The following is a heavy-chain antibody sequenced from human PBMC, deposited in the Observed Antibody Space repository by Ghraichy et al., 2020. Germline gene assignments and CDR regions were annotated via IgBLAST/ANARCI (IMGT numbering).Heavy chain of an antibody. Sequence: SETLSLTCTVSGGSISSSSYYWGWIRQPPGKGLEWIGSIYYSGSTYYNPSLKSRVTISVDTSKNQFSLKLSSVTAADTAVYYCARLIPNYYDSSGYYLRGEGDYWGQGTLVTVSS. J-gene: IGHJ4*02. V-gene: IGHV4-39*01. CDR2: IYYSGST. D-gene: IGHD3-22*01. CDR3: ARLIPNYYDSSGYYLRGEGDY. CDR1: GGSISSSSYY.